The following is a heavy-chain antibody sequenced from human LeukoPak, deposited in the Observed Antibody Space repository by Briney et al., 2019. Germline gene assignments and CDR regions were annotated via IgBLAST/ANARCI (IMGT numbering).Heavy chain of an antibody. Sequence: GGSLRLSCAASRFTFSSYGMHWVRQAPGKGLEWVGRTRNKANSYTTEYAASVKGRFTISRDESKNSLYLQMNSLKTEDTAVYYCARVTKNYYYLDVWGKGTTVTVSS. D-gene: IGHD1-1*01. CDR3: ARVTKNYYYLDV. J-gene: IGHJ6*03. V-gene: IGHV3-72*01. CDR2: TRNKANSYTT. CDR1: RFTFSSYG.